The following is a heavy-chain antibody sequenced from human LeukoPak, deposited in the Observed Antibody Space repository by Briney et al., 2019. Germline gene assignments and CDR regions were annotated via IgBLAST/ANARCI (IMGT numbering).Heavy chain of an antibody. CDR2: IYYSGST. V-gene: IGHV4-39*01. Sequence: TSETLSLTCTVSGGSISSSSHYWGWIRQPPGMGLEWIGNIYYSGSTHYNPSLRSRVTISVDTSKNRFFLKLSSVTAADTAVYYCASRYDYSNYIDYWGQGTLVTVSS. D-gene: IGHD4-11*01. CDR1: GGSISSSSHY. CDR3: ASRYDYSNYIDY. J-gene: IGHJ4*02.